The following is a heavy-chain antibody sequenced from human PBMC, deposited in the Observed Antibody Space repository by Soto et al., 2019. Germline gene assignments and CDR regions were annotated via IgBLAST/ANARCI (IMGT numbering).Heavy chain of an antibody. CDR3: ARGCAYDSSGYCDNDAFDI. CDR1: GYTFTSYD. J-gene: IGHJ3*02. Sequence: ASVKVSCKASGYTFTSYDINWVRQATGQGLEWMGWMNPNSGNTGYAQKFQGRVTMTRNTSISTAYMELSSLRSEDTAVYYCARGCAYDSSGYCDNDAFDIWGQGTMVTVSS. D-gene: IGHD3-22*01. CDR2: MNPNSGNT. V-gene: IGHV1-8*01.